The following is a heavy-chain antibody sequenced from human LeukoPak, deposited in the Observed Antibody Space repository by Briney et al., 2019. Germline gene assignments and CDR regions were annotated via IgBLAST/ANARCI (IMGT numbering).Heavy chain of an antibody. Sequence: SETLSLTCTVSGGSISSYYWSWIRQPPGKGLEWIGYIYYSGSTNYNPSLKSRVTISVDTSKNQFSLKLSSVTAADTAVYYCARVLGGYSGYDYHDYWGQGTLVTVSS. D-gene: IGHD5-12*01. CDR1: GGSISSYY. V-gene: IGHV4-59*12. CDR3: ARVLGGYSGYDYHDY. J-gene: IGHJ4*02. CDR2: IYYSGST.